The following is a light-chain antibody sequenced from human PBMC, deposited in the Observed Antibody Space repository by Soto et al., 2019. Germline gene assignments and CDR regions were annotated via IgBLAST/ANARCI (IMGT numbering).Light chain of an antibody. CDR1: SSNIGNNY. J-gene: IGLJ1*01. CDR2: NNN. V-gene: IGLV1-47*01. CDR3: AAWDDSLNGHV. Sequence: QSVLTQPPSASGTPGQRVTISCSGGSSNIGNNYVHWYQQLPGTAPKVLIYNNNQRPSGVPDRFSGSKSGTSASLAISGLRSEDEADYYCAAWDDSLNGHVFATGTKVTVL.